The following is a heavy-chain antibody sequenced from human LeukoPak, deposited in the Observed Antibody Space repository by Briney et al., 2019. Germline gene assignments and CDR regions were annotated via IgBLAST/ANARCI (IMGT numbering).Heavy chain of an antibody. CDR3: ATVQSSGWPFDY. Sequence: ASVKVSCKASGYTFTGYYMHWVRQAPGKGLEWMGGFDPEDGETIYAQKFQGRVTMTEDTSTDTAYMELSSLRSEDTAVYYCATVQSSGWPFDYWGQGTLVTVSS. CDR2: FDPEDGET. D-gene: IGHD6-19*01. J-gene: IGHJ4*02. V-gene: IGHV1-24*01. CDR1: GYTFTGYY.